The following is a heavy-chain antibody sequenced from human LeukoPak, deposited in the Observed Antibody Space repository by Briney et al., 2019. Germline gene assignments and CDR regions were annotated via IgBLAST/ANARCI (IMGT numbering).Heavy chain of an antibody. CDR2: ISAYNGNT. V-gene: IGHV1-18*01. Sequence: ASVKVSCKASGYTFTSYGISWVRQAPGQGLEWMGWISAYNGNTNYAQKLQGRVTMTTDTSTSTAHMELRSLRSDDTAVYYCARDLEWELRPGTFDYWGQGTLVTVSS. J-gene: IGHJ4*02. D-gene: IGHD1-26*01. CDR1: GYTFTSYG. CDR3: ARDLEWELRPGTFDY.